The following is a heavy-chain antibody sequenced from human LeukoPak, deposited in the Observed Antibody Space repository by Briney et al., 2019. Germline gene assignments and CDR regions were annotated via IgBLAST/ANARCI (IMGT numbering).Heavy chain of an antibody. CDR3: ARPLRGSWYEVDNWFDP. V-gene: IGHV1-2*02. Sequence: GASVKVSCKASGYTFTGYYMHWVRQAPGQGLEWMGWINPNSGGTNYAQKFQGRVTMTRDTSISTAYMELSRLRSDDTAVYYCARPLRGSWYEVDNWFDPWGQGTLVTVSS. CDR2: INPNSGGT. D-gene: IGHD6-13*01. CDR1: GYTFTGYY. J-gene: IGHJ5*02.